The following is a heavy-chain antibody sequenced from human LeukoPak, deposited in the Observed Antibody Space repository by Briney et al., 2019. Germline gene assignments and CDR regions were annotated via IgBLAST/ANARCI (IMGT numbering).Heavy chain of an antibody. V-gene: IGHV4-30-2*01. Sequence: SQTLSLTCAVSGVSISSGGYSWGWIRQPPGKGLEWIGYIYHSGSTYYNPSLKSRVTISVDRSKIQFSLKLSSVTAADTAVYYCARVHCGGGSCYWFVPWGQGTQVTVSS. J-gene: IGHJ5*02. D-gene: IGHD2-15*01. CDR1: GVSISSGGYS. CDR2: IYHSGST. CDR3: ARVHCGGGSCYWFVP.